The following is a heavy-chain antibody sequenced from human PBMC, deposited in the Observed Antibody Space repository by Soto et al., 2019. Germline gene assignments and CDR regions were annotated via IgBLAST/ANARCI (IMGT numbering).Heavy chain of an antibody. Sequence: PSETLSLTCTVSGGSVSSGSYYWSWLRQPPGKGLEWIGYIYYSGSTNYNPSLKRRVTISVDASKNQFSLKLSSVTAADTAVYYCARDRYYYDSSGYSPYYYYGMDVWGQGTTVTVSS. CDR1: GGSVSSGSYY. V-gene: IGHV4-61*01. D-gene: IGHD3-22*01. CDR2: IYYSGST. CDR3: ARDRYYYDSSGYSPYYYYGMDV. J-gene: IGHJ6*02.